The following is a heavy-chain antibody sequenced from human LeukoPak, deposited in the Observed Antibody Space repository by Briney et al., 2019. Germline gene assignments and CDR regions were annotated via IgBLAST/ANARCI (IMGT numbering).Heavy chain of an antibody. CDR1: GFTFSTYA. D-gene: IGHD6-19*01. J-gene: IGHJ4*02. V-gene: IGHV3-23*01. CDR2: IRSSGSGT. Sequence: GGSLRLSCAASGFTFSTYAMSWVRQAPGRGLEWVSDIRSSGSGTYYADSVKGRFTISRDNSKNTLYLQMNSLRAEDTAVYYCAKWSSSGQGPNFDYWGQGTLVTVSS. CDR3: AKWSSSGQGPNFDY.